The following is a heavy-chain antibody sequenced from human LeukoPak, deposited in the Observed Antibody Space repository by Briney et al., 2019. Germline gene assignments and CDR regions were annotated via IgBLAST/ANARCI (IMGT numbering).Heavy chain of an antibody. V-gene: IGHV1-8*03. CDR2: MNPNSGNT. CDR3: ARGVGPLVRLGELSLSGDYYYYMDV. J-gene: IGHJ6*03. Sequence: GASVKVSCKASGYTFTSYDINWVRQATGQGLEWMGWMNPNSGNTGYAQKFQGRVTITRNTSISTAYMELSSLRSEDTAVYYCARGVGPLVRLGELSLSGDYYYYMDVWGKGTTVTVSS. CDR1: GYTFTSYD. D-gene: IGHD3-16*02.